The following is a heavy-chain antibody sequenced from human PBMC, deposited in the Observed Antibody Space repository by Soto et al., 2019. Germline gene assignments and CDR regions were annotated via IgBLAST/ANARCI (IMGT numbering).Heavy chain of an antibody. CDR1: GGSISSGGYY. CDR3: ARYGVAAADNWFDP. Sequence: PSETLSLTCTVSGGSISSGGYYWSWIRQHPGRGLEWIGYIYYSGSTYYNPSLKSRVTISVDTSKNQFSLKLSSVTAADTAVYYCARYGVAAADNWFDPWGQGTLVTVSS. CDR2: IYYSGST. D-gene: IGHD2-2*01. V-gene: IGHV4-31*03. J-gene: IGHJ5*02.